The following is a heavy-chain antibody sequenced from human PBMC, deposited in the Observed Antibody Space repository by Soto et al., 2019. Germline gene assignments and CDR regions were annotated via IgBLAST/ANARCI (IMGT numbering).Heavy chain of an antibody. D-gene: IGHD6-6*01. Sequence: EVQLVESGGGLVKPGGSLRLSCAASGFTFSSYSMNWVRQAPGKGLEWVSSISSSSSYIYYADSVKGQFTISRDNSKEPLYRQRTSLRAEDTSVYYCARGMWEQLVRKIFDYWGQGTLVTVSS. V-gene: IGHV3-21*01. CDR2: ISSSSSYI. J-gene: IGHJ4*02. CDR1: GFTFSSYS. CDR3: ARGMWEQLVRKIFDY.